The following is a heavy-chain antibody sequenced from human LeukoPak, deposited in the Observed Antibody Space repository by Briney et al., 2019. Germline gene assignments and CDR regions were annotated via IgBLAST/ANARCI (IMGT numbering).Heavy chain of an antibody. CDR1: EFTFSTFW. V-gene: IGHV3-7*01. CDR2: IKADGSVK. Sequence: GGSLRLSCAASEFTFSTFWMSWVRQAPGKGLEWVANIKADGSVKHYVDSVEGRFSISRDNARSSLYLQMNSLRAEDTAVYYCVRDSDYQRNSGGLYAHYDALDIWGHGTMVSVSS. J-gene: IGHJ3*02. D-gene: IGHD2-21*01. CDR3: VRDSDYQRNSGGLYAHYDALDI.